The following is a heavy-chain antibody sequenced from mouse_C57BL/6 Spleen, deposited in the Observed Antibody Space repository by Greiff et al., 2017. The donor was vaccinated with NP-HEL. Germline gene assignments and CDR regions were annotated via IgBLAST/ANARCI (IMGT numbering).Heavy chain of an antibody. Sequence: QVQLKESGTELVKPGASVKLSCKASGYTFTSYWMHWVKQRPGQGLEWIGNINPSNGGTNYNEKFKSKATLTVDKSSSTAYVQLSSLTSEDSAVYYCAKGPDYYGSSYYYAMDYWGQGTSVTVSS. J-gene: IGHJ4*01. CDR3: AKGPDYYGSSYYYAMDY. CDR1: GYTFTSYW. V-gene: IGHV1-53*01. D-gene: IGHD1-1*01. CDR2: INPSNGGT.